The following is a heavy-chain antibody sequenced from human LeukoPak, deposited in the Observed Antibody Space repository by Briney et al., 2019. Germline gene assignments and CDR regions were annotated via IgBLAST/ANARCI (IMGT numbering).Heavy chain of an antibody. CDR1: GFTFSSYS. J-gene: IGHJ4*02. Sequence: GGSLRLSCAASGFTFSSYSMNWVRRAPGKGLEWVSYISSSSSTIYYADSVKGRFTISRDNAKNSLYLQMNSLRAEDTAVYYCARGGSYCDYWGQGTLVTVSS. V-gene: IGHV3-48*01. CDR3: ARGGSYCDY. D-gene: IGHD1-26*01. CDR2: ISSSSSTI.